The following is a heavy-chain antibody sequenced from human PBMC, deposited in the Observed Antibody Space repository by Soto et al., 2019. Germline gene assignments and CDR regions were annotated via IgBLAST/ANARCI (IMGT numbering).Heavy chain of an antibody. V-gene: IGHV2-5*02. CDR3: AHARRGDYNWSAFPI. J-gene: IGHJ3*02. Sequence: QITLKESGPTLVKPTQTLTLTCTFSGFSLNTNGVGVGWIRQPPGKALEWLVIIYWDDDKRYSPYLKTRLTIIKNTPKKLVVLTLTTVHPVDTATYSCAHARRGDYNWSAFPIWGQGTMVTVSS. CDR1: GFSLNTNGVG. D-gene: IGHD4-17*01. CDR2: IYWDDDK.